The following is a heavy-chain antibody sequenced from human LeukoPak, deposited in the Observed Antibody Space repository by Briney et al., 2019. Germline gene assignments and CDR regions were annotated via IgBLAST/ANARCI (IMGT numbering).Heavy chain of an antibody. CDR3: ARYPGIAVAGVALDY. Sequence: PGGSLRLSCAASGFRFSTYSMIWVRQAPGKGLEWVSSVSGTSEYIYYADSVRGRFTISRDNAKNTVYLQMNSLRAEDTAVYYCARYPGIAVAGVALDYWGQGTLVTVSS. CDR2: VSGTSEYI. J-gene: IGHJ4*02. CDR1: GFRFSTYS. D-gene: IGHD6-19*01. V-gene: IGHV3-21*06.